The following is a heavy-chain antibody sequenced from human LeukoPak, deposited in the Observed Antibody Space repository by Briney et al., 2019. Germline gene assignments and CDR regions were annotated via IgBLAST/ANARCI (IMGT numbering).Heavy chain of an antibody. CDR3: ARSSGWDSGRVMYYFDY. Sequence: SVKVSCKASGGTFSSYAISWVRQAPGQGLEWMGRIIPIFGIANYAQKFQGRVTITADKSTSTAYMELSSLRSEDTAVYYRARSSGWDSGRVMYYFDYWGQGTLVTVSS. CDR1: GGTFSSYA. CDR2: IIPIFGIA. J-gene: IGHJ4*02. D-gene: IGHD6-19*01. V-gene: IGHV1-69*04.